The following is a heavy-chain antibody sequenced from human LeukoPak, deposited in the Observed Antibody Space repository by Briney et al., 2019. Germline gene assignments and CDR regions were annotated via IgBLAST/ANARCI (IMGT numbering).Heavy chain of an antibody. D-gene: IGHD6-19*01. J-gene: IGHJ3*02. V-gene: IGHV4-4*07. CDR2: IYTSGST. Sequence: SETLSLTCIVSGGSISSYYWSWIRQPAGKGLEWIGRIYTSGSTNYNPSLKSRVTMSVDTSKNQFSLKLSSVTAADTAVYCCARAYSSGWYGADRFDTFDIWGQGTMVTVSS. CDR3: ARAYSSGWYGADRFDTFDI. CDR1: GGSISSYY.